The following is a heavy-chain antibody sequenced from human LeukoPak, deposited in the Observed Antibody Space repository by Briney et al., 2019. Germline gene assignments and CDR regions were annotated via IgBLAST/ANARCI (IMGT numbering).Heavy chain of an antibody. CDR2: INHSGST. Sequence: SETLSLTCAVYGGSFSGYYWSWIRQPPGKGLEWIGEINHSGSTNYNPSLKSRVTISVDTSKNQFSLKLSSVTAADTAVYYCARHFRYGSGSMMAYYYYYMDVWGKGTTVTISS. CDR3: ARHFRYGSGSMMAYYYYYMDV. V-gene: IGHV4-34*01. J-gene: IGHJ6*03. CDR1: GGSFSGYY. D-gene: IGHD3-10*01.